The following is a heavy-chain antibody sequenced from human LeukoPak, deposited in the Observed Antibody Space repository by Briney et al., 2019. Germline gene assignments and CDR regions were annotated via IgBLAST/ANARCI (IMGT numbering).Heavy chain of an antibody. CDR3: ARDPDHQQPTFS. CDR1: GGSISSSSYY. D-gene: IGHD1/OR15-1a*01. J-gene: IGHJ5*02. Sequence: SETLSLTCTVSGGSISSSSYYWGWIRQPPGKGLEWIGSIYYSGSTYYNPSLKSRVTISVDTSKNQFSLKLSSVTAADTAVYYCARDPDHQQPTFSWGQGTLVTVSS. V-gene: IGHV4-39*07. CDR2: IYYSGST.